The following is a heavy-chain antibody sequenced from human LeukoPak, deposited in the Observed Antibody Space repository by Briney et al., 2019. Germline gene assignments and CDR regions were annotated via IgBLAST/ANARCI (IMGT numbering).Heavy chain of an antibody. J-gene: IGHJ4*02. CDR2: IYHSGST. V-gene: IGHV4-30-2*01. D-gene: IGHD4-11*01. CDR3: ARGGYQLLRMTTVTTPFDY. Sequence: PSETLSLTCAVSGGSISSGGYSWSWIRQPPGKGLEWIGYIYHSGSTYYNPSLKSRVTISVDRSKNQFSLKLSSVAAADTAVCYCARGGYQLLRMTTVTTPFDYWGQGTLVTVSS. CDR1: GGSISSGGYS.